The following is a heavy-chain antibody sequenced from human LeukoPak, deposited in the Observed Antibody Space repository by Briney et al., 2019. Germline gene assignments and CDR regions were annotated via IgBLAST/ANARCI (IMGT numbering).Heavy chain of an antibody. Sequence: PGGSLRLSCAASGFTFSSYWMHWVRQAPGKGLVWVSRIDNDGRGTSYADSVKGRFTISRDSAKNRLYLQMNSLRAEDTAVYYCASLNYGPDYWGQGTLVTVSS. J-gene: IGHJ4*02. CDR3: ASLNYGPDY. D-gene: IGHD3-16*01. CDR2: IDNDGRGT. V-gene: IGHV3-74*01. CDR1: GFTFSSYW.